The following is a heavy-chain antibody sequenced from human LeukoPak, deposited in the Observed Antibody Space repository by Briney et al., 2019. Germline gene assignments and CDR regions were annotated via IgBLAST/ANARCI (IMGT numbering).Heavy chain of an antibody. CDR3: AKVPMVRGEWNFDY. CDR1: GFTFSSYA. V-gene: IGHV3-23*01. D-gene: IGHD3-10*01. CDR2: ISGSGGST. Sequence: GGSLRFSCAAPGFTFSSYAMSWVRQAPGKGLEWVSAISGSGGSTYYADSVKGRFTISRDNSKNTLYLQMNSLRAEDTAVYYCAKVPMVRGEWNFDYWGQGTLVTVSS. J-gene: IGHJ4*02.